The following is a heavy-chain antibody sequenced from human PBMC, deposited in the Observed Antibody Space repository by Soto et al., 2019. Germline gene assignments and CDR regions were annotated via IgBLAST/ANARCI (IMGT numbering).Heavy chain of an antibody. CDR2: ISGYNGNT. Sequence: GASVKVSCKASGYTFTKYGISWVRQAPGQGLEWMGWISGYNGNTNYAQKYQGRITMTIDTSTTTAYMELGSLTSDDTAVYYCAKNGQLTYYYYGMDVWGQGTTVTVSS. CDR3: AKNGQLTYYYYGMDV. CDR1: GYTFTKYG. D-gene: IGHD5-18*01. J-gene: IGHJ6*02. V-gene: IGHV1-18*01.